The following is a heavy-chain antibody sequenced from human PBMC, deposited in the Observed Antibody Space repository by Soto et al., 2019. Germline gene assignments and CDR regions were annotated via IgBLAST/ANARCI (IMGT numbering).Heavy chain of an antibody. CDR2: ISWNSGSI. Sequence: EVQLVESGGGLVQPGRSLRLSCAASGFTFDDYAMHWVRQAPGKGLEWVSGISWNSGSIGYAHSVKGRFTISRENAKNSLYRQMNSLGAADTALYYCAKDLLLFLEWPPTDWFAPWGQGTLVVVCS. CDR3: AKDLLLFLEWPPTDWFAP. D-gene: IGHD3-3*01. V-gene: IGHV3-9*01. J-gene: IGHJ5*02. CDR1: GFTFDDYA.